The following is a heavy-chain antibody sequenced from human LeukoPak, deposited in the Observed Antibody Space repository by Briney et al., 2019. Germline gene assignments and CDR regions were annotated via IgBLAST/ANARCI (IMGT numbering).Heavy chain of an antibody. V-gene: IGHV3-30*04. CDR1: GFTFSSYT. CDR2: ISYDGSDK. D-gene: IGHD6-13*01. J-gene: IGHJ4*02. CDR3: ARAAAGYGTSRIDY. Sequence: PGGSLRLSCAASGFTFSSYTMHWVRQAPGKGLEWVAIISYDGSDKYYADSVKGRFTISRDNAKNSLYLQMNSLRAEDTALYYCARAAAGYGTSRIDYWGQGTLVTVSS.